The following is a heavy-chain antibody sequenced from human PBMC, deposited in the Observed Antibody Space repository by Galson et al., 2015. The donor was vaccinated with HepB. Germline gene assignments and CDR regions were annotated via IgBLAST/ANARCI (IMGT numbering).Heavy chain of an antibody. V-gene: IGHV1-3*01. CDR1: GYTFTSYG. Sequence: SVKVSCKASGYTFTSYGISWVRQAPGQRLEWMGWINAGNGNAKYSQKFQGRVTITRDTSASTAYMELSSLRSEDTAVYYCARDSPGGYLFDYWGQGTLVTVSS. J-gene: IGHJ4*02. CDR3: ARDSPGGYLFDY. D-gene: IGHD5-12*01. CDR2: INAGNGNA.